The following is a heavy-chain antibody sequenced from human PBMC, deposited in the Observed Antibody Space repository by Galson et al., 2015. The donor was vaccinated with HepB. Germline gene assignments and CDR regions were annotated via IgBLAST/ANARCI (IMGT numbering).Heavy chain of an antibody. CDR1: GFTFSSYA. CDR3: AKDWSVYDFWSGYYSYYYYMDV. D-gene: IGHD3-3*01. V-gene: IGHV3-23*01. J-gene: IGHJ6*03. Sequence: SLRLSCAASGFTFSSYAMSWVRQAPGKGLEWVSAISGSGGSTYYADSVKGRFTISRDNSKNTLYLQMNSLRAEDTAVYYCAKDWSVYDFWSGYYSYYYYMDVWGKGTTVTVSS. CDR2: ISGSGGST.